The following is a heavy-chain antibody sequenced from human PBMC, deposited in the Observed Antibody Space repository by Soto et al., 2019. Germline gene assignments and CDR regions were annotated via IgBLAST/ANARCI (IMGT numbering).Heavy chain of an antibody. CDR3: ARDTVARQRDYKDV. Sequence: QVQLVESGGGVVQPGRSLRLSCAASGFTFSSYGMHWVRQAPGKGLEWVAVIWYDGSNKYYADSVKGRFTISRDNSKNTLYLQMNSLRAEDTAVYYCARDTVARQRDYKDVWGKGTTVTVSS. CDR2: IWYDGSNK. D-gene: IGHD1-1*01. J-gene: IGHJ6*03. V-gene: IGHV3-33*01. CDR1: GFTFSSYG.